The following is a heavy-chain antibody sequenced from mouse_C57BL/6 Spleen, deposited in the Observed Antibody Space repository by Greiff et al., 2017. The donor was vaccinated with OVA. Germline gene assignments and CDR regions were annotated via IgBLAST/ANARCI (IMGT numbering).Heavy chain of an antibody. J-gene: IGHJ4*01. D-gene: IGHD2-4*01. CDR2: ISSGGDYI. CDR1: GFTFSSYA. Sequence: DVKLVESGEGLVKPGGSLKLSCAASGFTFSSYAMSWVRQTPEKRLEWVAYISSGGDYIYYADTVQGRFTISRDTARNPLYLQMRSMQAEETAMYYCTRDGGYDYDVGSYAMDDWGQGTSVTVSS. V-gene: IGHV5-9-1*02. CDR3: TRDGGYDYDVGSYAMDD.